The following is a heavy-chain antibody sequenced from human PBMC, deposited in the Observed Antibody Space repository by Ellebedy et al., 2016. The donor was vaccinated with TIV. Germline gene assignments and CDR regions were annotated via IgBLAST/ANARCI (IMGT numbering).Heavy chain of an antibody. CDR2: INTGNGNT. CDR3: ATRVWQDPMDV. CDR1: GHTFTTYG. J-gene: IGHJ6*02. V-gene: IGHV1-3*04. D-gene: IGHD2-21*01. Sequence: ASVKVSXXASGHTFTTYGIHWVRQAPGQRLEWMGWINTGNGNTKYSQRLQGRVTITRDTSATTAYMELRGLMSEDTAVYYCATRVWQDPMDVWGQGTTVTVSS.